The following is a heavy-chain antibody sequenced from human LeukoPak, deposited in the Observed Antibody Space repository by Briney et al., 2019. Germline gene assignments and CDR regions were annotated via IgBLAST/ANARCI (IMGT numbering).Heavy chain of an antibody. CDR2: VIPIFGTA. Sequence: SVKVSCKASGGTFSSYAISWVRQAPGHGLERMGGVIPIFGTANYAQKFQGRVTITTDESTSTAYMELSSLRSEDTAVYYCARDRDWSCSGGSCYDAFDIWGQGTMVTVSS. CDR1: GGTFSSYA. CDR3: ARDRDWSCSGGSCYDAFDI. D-gene: IGHD2-15*01. V-gene: IGHV1-69*05. J-gene: IGHJ3*02.